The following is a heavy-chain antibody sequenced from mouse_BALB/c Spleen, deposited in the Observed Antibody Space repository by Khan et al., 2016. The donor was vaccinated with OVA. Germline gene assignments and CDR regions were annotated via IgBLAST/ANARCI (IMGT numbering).Heavy chain of an antibody. V-gene: IGHV2-2*01. CDR3: ARNSDRYDFTY. CDR1: GFSLTTYG. D-gene: IGHD2-12*01. J-gene: IGHJ3*01. Sequence: QVQLKESGPGLVQPSQSLSITCTVSGFSLTTYGIHWVRQSPGKGLQWLGVIWSGGNTDYNAPFISRLSISKDNSKRQVFFKMNSLQADDTAIYYCARNSDRYDFTYWGQGTLVTVS. CDR2: IWSGGNT.